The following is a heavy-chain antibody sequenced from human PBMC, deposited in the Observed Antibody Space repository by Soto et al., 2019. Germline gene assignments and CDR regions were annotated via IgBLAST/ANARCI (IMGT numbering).Heavy chain of an antibody. D-gene: IGHD6-6*01. CDR1: GGSISSYY. Sequence: PSETLSLTCTVSGGSISSYYWSWIRQPPGKGLEWIGYIYYSGSTNYNPSLKSRVTISVDTSKNQFSLKLSSVTAADTAVYYCARVKGSSSVTSFDYWGQGTLVTVSS. J-gene: IGHJ4*02. V-gene: IGHV4-59*01. CDR2: IYYSGST. CDR3: ARVKGSSSVTSFDY.